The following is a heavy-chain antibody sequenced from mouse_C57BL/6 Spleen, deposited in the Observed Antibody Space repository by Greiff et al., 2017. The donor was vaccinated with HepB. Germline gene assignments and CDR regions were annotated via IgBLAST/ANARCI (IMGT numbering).Heavy chain of an antibody. CDR3: ARAVVAGGNYFDY. J-gene: IGHJ2*01. D-gene: IGHD1-1*01. CDR1: GYAFSSSW. CDR2: IYPGDGDT. Sequence: VQLQQSGPELVKPGASVKISCKASGYAFSSSWMNWVKQRPGKGLEWIGRIYPGDGDTNYNGKFKGKATLTADKSSSTAYMHLSSLTSEDSAVYFCARAVVAGGNYFDYWGQGTTLTVSS. V-gene: IGHV1-82*01.